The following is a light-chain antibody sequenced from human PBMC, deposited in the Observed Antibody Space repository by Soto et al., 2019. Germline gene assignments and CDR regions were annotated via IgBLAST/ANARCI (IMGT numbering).Light chain of an antibody. CDR3: LQDYGDSWT. CDR2: AAS. CDR1: RDVGSD. J-gene: IGKJ1*01. Sequence: QMTQSPSSLSASVGEKIIITCRASRDVGSDVSWYQQKPGQAPKLLIYAASNLYTGVPSRFSGSRSGTEFTLTISSLQPGDFASYYCLQDYGDSWTFGQGTKVEIE. V-gene: IGKV1-6*01.